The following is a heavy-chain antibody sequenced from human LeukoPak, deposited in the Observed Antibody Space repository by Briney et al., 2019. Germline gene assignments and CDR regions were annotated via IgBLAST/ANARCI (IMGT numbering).Heavy chain of an antibody. CDR1: GYTFTGYY. J-gene: IGHJ6*03. Sequence: GASVKVSCKASGYTFTGYYMHWVRQAPGQGLEWMGWINPNSGGTNFAQNFQGRVTMTRDTSISTAYMELRSLRSDDTAVYYCARSNSYVLRTSIPYYYYMDVWGKGTTVTVSS. D-gene: IGHD3-3*01. CDR2: INPNSGGT. V-gene: IGHV1-2*02. CDR3: ARSNSYVLRTSIPYYYYMDV.